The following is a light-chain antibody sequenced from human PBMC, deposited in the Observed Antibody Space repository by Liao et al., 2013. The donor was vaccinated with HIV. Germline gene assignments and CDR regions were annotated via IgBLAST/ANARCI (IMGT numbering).Light chain of an antibody. CDR2: QDN. J-gene: IGLJ3*02. CDR1: RLGDNI. CDR3: QAWDSSTLWV. V-gene: IGLV3-1*01. Sequence: SYELTQPPSVSVSPGQTASITCSGDRLGDNIVSWYQQRPGQSPVVVIYQDNKWPSGIPERFSGSNSGNTATLTISGTQAMDEADYYCQAWDSSTLWVFGGGTKLTVL.